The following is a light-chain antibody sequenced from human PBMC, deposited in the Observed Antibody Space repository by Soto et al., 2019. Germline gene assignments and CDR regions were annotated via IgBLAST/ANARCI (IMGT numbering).Light chain of an antibody. J-gene: IGLJ7*01. CDR2: EGS. V-gene: IGLV2-23*01. Sequence: QSALTQPASVSGSPGQSITISCTGTSSDVGNYNLVSWYQHHPGKAPKLIIYEGSKRPSEISNRFSGSKSGNTASLTISGLQAEDEANYYCCSYAVGSTLVFGGGTQLTVL. CDR1: SSDVGNYNL. CDR3: CSYAVGSTLV.